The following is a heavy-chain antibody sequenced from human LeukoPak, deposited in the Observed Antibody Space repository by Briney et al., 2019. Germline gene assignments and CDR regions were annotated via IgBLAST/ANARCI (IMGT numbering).Heavy chain of an antibody. V-gene: IGHV2-5*02. Sequence: SGPTPVKPTQTLTLTCTFSGFSLSTSEVGVGWIRQPPVKALEWLALISWDDDTRFSRPLKRRLIITKDTSKNHVVLTMTNIDPVDTATYYCAHRRGIFLFDPWGQGTLVTVSS. CDR2: ISWDDDT. J-gene: IGHJ5*02. CDR3: AHRRGIFLFDP. CDR1: GFSLSTSEVG. D-gene: IGHD3-10*01.